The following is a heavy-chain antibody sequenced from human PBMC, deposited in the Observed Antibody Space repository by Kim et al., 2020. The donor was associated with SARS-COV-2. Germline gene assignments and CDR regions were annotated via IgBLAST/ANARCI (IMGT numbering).Heavy chain of an antibody. Sequence: QKFQGRVTMTRDTSISTAYMELSRLRSDDTAVYYCAREREFLLWFGELAVWGQGTLVTVSS. V-gene: IGHV1-2*02. J-gene: IGHJ4*02. D-gene: IGHD3-10*01. CDR3: AREREFLLWFGELAV.